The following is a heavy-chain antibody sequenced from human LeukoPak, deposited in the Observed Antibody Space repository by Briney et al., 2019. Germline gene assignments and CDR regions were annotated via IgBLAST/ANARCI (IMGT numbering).Heavy chain of an antibody. Sequence: GGSLRLSCAASGFTFSDYYMSWIRQAPGKGLEWVSYISSSSSYTNYADSVKGRFTISRDNAKNSLYLQMNSLRAEDTAVYYCAGEGGGGLLWFGEGFTYYFDYWGQGTLVTVSS. D-gene: IGHD3-10*01. CDR2: ISSSSSYT. J-gene: IGHJ4*02. CDR1: GFTFSDYY. V-gene: IGHV3-11*05. CDR3: AGEGGGGLLWFGEGFTYYFDY.